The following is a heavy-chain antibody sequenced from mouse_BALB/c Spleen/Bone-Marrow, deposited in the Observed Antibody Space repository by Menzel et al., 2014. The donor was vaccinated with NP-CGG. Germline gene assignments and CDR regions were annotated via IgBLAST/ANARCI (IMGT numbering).Heavy chain of an antibody. V-gene: IGHV7-1*02. J-gene: IGHJ3*01. CDR2: SRNKAKHYTT. Sequence: EVKLMESGGGLVQPGDSLRLSCATSGFTFSDFYMEWVRQPPGKRLEWIAVSRNKAKHYTTEYSASVKGRFIVSRDTSQSILYLQMNALRAEDTAIYYCARDVGYGNYFVYWGQGTLVTVSA. CDR3: ARDVGYGNYFVY. D-gene: IGHD2-10*02. CDR1: GFTFSDFY.